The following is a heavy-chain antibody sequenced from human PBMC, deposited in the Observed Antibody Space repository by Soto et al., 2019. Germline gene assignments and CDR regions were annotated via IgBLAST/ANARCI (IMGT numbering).Heavy chain of an antibody. D-gene: IGHD3-10*01. CDR3: ARDVYGSGRMGLDY. CDR1: GGSVSSGSYY. Sequence: QVQLQESGPGLVKPSETLSLTCTVSGGSVSSGSYYWSWIRQPPGKGLEWIGYIYYSGSTNYNPSLKSRVSISVDTSKNQFSLKLSSVTAADTAVYYCARDVYGSGRMGLDYWGQGTLFTVSS. V-gene: IGHV4-61*01. CDR2: IYYSGST. J-gene: IGHJ4*02.